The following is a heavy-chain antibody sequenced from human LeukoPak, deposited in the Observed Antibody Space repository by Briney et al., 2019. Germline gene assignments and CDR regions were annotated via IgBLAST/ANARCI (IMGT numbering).Heavy chain of an antibody. CDR3: ARFTGTYYNNPDY. D-gene: IGHD3-10*01. CDR2: IYSGGST. Sequence: PGGSLRLSCAAFGFTVSTNYMSWVRQAPGKGLEWVSIIYSGGSTYYADSVKGRFTISRDDSKNTLYLQMNSLRAEDTAVYYCARFTGTYYNNPDYWGQGTLVTVSS. V-gene: IGHV3-53*01. J-gene: IGHJ4*02. CDR1: GFTVSTNY.